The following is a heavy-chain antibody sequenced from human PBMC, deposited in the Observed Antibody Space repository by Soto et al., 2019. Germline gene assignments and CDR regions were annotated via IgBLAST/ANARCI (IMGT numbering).Heavy chain of an antibody. Sequence: VVSLRLSCAASGFTFSSYWMSWVRQAPGKGLEWVANIKQDGSEKYYVDSVKGRFTISRDNAKNSLYLQMNSLRAEDTAVYYCARDGGYATLYYYYGMDGWGQGTKVTVYS. J-gene: IGHJ6*02. CDR1: GFTFSSYW. D-gene: IGHD2-8*01. CDR2: IKQDGSEK. V-gene: IGHV3-7*03. CDR3: ARDGGYATLYYYYGMDG.